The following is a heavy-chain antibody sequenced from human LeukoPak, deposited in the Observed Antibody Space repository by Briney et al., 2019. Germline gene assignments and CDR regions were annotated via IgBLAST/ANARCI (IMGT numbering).Heavy chain of an antibody. Sequence: ASVKVSCKASGYTFTGYYMHWVRQAPGQGREWMGRINPNSGGTNYAQKFQGRVTMTRDTSISTAYMELSRLRSDDTAVYYCARVSPYYYDSSGYSGRRTYYFDYWGQGTLVTVSS. CDR3: ARVSPYYYDSSGYSGRRTYYFDY. J-gene: IGHJ4*02. CDR2: INPNSGGT. V-gene: IGHV1-2*06. D-gene: IGHD3-22*01. CDR1: GYTFTGYY.